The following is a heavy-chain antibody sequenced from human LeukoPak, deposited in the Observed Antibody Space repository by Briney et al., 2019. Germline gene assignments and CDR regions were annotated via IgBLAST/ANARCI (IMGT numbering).Heavy chain of an antibody. CDR1: GFTFSSYW. J-gene: IGHJ4*02. D-gene: IGHD6-13*01. V-gene: IGHV3-23*01. CDR2: ISGSGGST. CDR3: AKTGTPWYYFDY. Sequence: GSLRLSCAASGFTFSSYWMHWVRQAPGKGLEWVSAISGSGGSTYYADSVKGRFTISRDNSKNTLYPQMNSLRAEDTAVYYCAKTGTPWYYFDYWGQGTLVTVSS.